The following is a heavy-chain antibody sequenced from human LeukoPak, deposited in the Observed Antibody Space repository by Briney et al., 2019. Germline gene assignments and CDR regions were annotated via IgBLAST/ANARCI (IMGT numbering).Heavy chain of an antibody. CDR1: GGSISSYY. Sequence: SETLSLTCTVSGGSISSYYWSWIRQPAGKGLEWIGRIYTSGGTDYNPSLKSRVIMSVDTSKNHLSLKLTSVTAADTAVYYCARDPGYYGSGSRGAFDYWGQGTLVTVSS. J-gene: IGHJ4*02. D-gene: IGHD3-10*01. CDR3: ARDPGYYGSGSRGAFDY. V-gene: IGHV4-4*07. CDR2: IYTSGGT.